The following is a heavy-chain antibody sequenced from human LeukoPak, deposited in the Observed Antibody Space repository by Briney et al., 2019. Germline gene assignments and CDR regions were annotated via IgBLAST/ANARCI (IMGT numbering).Heavy chain of an antibody. CDR3: ARTSLDYGDYVDWYFDL. J-gene: IGHJ2*01. V-gene: IGHV4-34*01. Sequence: SETLSLTCAVYGGSFSGYYWSWIRQPPGKGLEWIGEINHSGSTNYNPSLKSRVTISVDTSKNQFSLKLSSVTAPDTAVYYCARTSLDYGDYVDWYFDLWGRGTLVTVSS. CDR1: GGSFSGYY. CDR2: INHSGST. D-gene: IGHD4-17*01.